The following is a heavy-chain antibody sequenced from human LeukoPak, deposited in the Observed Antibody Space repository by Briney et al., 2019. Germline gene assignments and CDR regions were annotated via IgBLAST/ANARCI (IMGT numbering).Heavy chain of an antibody. D-gene: IGHD3-3*01. CDR2: IYYSGST. Sequence: SETLSLTCTVSGGSISSSSYYWGWIRQPPGKGLEWIGSIYYSGSTYYNPSLKSRVTISVDTSKNQFSLKLSSVTAADTAVYYCARAGRSEWLLRPLDFDYWGQGTLVTVSS. CDR3: ARAGRSEWLLRPLDFDY. CDR1: GGSISSSSYY. J-gene: IGHJ4*02. V-gene: IGHV4-39*07.